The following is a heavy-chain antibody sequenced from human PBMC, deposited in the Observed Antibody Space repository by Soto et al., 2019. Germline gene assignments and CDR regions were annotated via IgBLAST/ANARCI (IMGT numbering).Heavy chain of an antibody. CDR1: GFTFSTFN. D-gene: IGHD2-8*01. CDR3: GLYDALFFDF. J-gene: IGHJ4*02. Sequence: EVRLVESGGGLVTPGGSLRLSCAASGFTFSTFNMNWVRQAPGKGLEWVSSTTNSAYTSYADSVKGRFTISRDNAKNSLYLQMNSLRAEDTAVYYCGLYDALFFDFWGQGALVTVSS. CDR2: TTNSAYT. V-gene: IGHV3-21*01.